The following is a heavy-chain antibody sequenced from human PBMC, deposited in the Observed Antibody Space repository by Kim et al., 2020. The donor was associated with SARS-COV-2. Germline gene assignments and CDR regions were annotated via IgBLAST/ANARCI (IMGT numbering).Heavy chain of an antibody. J-gene: IGHJ4*02. D-gene: IGHD2-15*01. CDR2: IIPIFGTA. V-gene: IGHV1-69*13. CDR3: ARAPFVVVVAATIPYYFDY. CDR1: GGTFSSYA. Sequence: SVKVSCKASGGTFSSYAISWVRQAPGQGLEWMGGIIPIFGTANYAQKFQGRVTITADESTSTAYMELSSLRSEDTAVYYCARAPFVVVVAATIPYYFDYWGQGTLVTVSS.